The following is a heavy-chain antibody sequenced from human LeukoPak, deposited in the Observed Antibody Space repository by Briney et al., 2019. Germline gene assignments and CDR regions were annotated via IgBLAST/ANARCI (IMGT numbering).Heavy chain of an antibody. D-gene: IGHD2-15*01. CDR2: IYYSGST. Sequence: PSETLSLTCTVSGGSISSSSYYWGWIRQPPGKGLEWIGSIYYSGSTYYNPSLKSRVTISVDTPKNQFSLKLSSVTAADTAVYYCARSYCSGGSCYLLDYWGQGTLVTVSS. V-gene: IGHV4-39*07. CDR1: GGSISSSSYY. J-gene: IGHJ4*02. CDR3: ARSYCSGGSCYLLDY.